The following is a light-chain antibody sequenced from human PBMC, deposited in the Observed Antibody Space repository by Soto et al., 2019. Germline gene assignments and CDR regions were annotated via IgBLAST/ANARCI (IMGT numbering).Light chain of an antibody. CDR3: QQYDSYPLT. J-gene: IGKJ4*01. CDR1: QSISSW. CDR2: KTS. V-gene: IGKV1-5*03. Sequence: DIQMTQSPSTLSASVGDRVTITCRASQSISSWLAWYQQKPGKAPNLLIYKTSSLESGVPSRFSGSGSGTEFTLTVNSLQPDDFATYYCQQYDSYPLTFGXGTKVDIK.